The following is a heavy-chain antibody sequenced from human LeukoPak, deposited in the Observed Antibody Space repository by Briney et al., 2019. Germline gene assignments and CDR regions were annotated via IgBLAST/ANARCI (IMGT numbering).Heavy chain of an antibody. V-gene: IGHV4-59*01. J-gene: IGHJ3*02. Sequence: ASETLSLTCTVSGGSISSYYWRWIRQPPGKGLEWIGDIYYSGSTNYNPSLKSRVTISVDTSKNQFSLKLSSVTAADTAVYYCARDGPMTQSGAFDIWGQGTMVTVSS. CDR2: IYYSGST. CDR3: ARDGPMTQSGAFDI. D-gene: IGHD3-10*01. CDR1: GGSISSYY.